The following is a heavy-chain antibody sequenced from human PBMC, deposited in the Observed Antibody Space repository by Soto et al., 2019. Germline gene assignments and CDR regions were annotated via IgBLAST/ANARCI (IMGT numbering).Heavy chain of an antibody. Sequence: PGGSLRLSGAASGFTFSRYGMHWVRQAPGKGLEWVAVLSYDGSNKYYADSVKGRFTISRDNSKNTLYLQMNSLRAEDTAVYYCAKDGGRRVVVVAATRVDYWGQGNLVTVSS. CDR3: AKDGGRRVVVVAATRVDY. V-gene: IGHV3-30*18. CDR2: LSYDGSNK. D-gene: IGHD2-15*01. CDR1: GFTFSRYG. J-gene: IGHJ4*02.